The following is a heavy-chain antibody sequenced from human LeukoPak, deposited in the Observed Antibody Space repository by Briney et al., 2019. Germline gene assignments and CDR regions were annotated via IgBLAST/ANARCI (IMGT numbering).Heavy chain of an antibody. D-gene: IGHD1-26*01. Sequence: GGSLRLSCAASGFTFSSYWMNWARQAPGKGLEWVASINHNGNVNYYVDSVKGRFTISRDNAKNSLYLQMNSLRAEDTAVYYCARDPGIVGAKKASRFDYWGQGTLVTVSS. V-gene: IGHV3-7*03. CDR3: ARDPGIVGAKKASRFDY. CDR1: GFTFSSYW. J-gene: IGHJ4*02. CDR2: INHNGNVN.